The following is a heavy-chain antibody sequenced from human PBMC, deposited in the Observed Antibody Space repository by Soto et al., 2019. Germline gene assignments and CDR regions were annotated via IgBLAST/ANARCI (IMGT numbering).Heavy chain of an antibody. CDR3: VRGGSTYSS. J-gene: IGHJ5*02. D-gene: IGHD4-4*01. Sequence: EVQLVESGGGLVQPGGSLRLSCTASGFTFSDSWMTWVRQAPGKGLEWVARIKPDESEKKYADSVKGRFSISRDNAKNSRYLQMDSLRGEDTAGYYFVRGGSTYSSWGEGAIVTASA. CDR1: GFTFSDSW. V-gene: IGHV3-7*01. CDR2: IKPDESEK.